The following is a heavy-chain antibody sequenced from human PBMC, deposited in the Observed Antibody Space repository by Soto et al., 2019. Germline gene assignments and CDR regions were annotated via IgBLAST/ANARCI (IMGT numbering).Heavy chain of an antibody. V-gene: IGHV3-30-3*01. CDR1: GFTFSSYA. CDR3: ARARAAHLYYGMDV. D-gene: IGHD6-6*01. J-gene: IGHJ6*02. Sequence: LRLSCAASGFTFSSYAMHWVRQAPGKGLEWVAVISYDGSNKYYADSVKGRFTISRDNSKNTLYLQMNSLRAEDTAVYYCARARAAHLYYGMDVWGQGTTVTVSS. CDR2: ISYDGSNK.